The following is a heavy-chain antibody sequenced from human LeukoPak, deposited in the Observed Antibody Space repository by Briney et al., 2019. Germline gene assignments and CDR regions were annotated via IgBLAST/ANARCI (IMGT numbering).Heavy chain of an antibody. CDR2: INRNGTT. V-gene: IGHV4-34*09. J-gene: IGHJ5*02. CDR1: GESFSGYY. Sequence: PSETLSLTCAVYGESFSGYYWSWIRRPPGKGLEWIGEINRNGTTNYNPSLKSRVTISVDTSKNQFSLKLSSVTAADTAVYYCARDRDTWFDPWGQGTLVTVSS. D-gene: IGHD5-18*01. CDR3: ARDRDTWFDP.